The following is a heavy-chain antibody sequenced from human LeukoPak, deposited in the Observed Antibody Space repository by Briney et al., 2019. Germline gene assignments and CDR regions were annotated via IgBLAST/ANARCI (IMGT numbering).Heavy chain of an antibody. CDR3: AKGSAYEARVYDS. CDR2: ISFDGSNK. D-gene: IGHD5-12*01. J-gene: IGHJ4*02. Sequence: GGSLRLSCEASGFTFSSYAMHWVRQAPGKGLEWVAVISFDGSNKYYTDSVKGRFTISRDNSMNTLYLHMNSLRADDTAVYYCAKGSAYEARVYDSWGQGTLVTVSS. CDR1: GFTFSSYA. V-gene: IGHV3-30-3*01.